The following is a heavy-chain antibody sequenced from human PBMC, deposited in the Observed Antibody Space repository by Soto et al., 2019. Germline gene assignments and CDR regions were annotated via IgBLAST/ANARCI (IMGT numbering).Heavy chain of an antibody. V-gene: IGHV3-23*01. CDR3: AKVVRGRCGYWACFDY. CDR2: ISGSGGST. J-gene: IGHJ4*02. Sequence: EVQLLESGGGLVQPGGSLRLSCAASGFTFSSYAMSWVRQAPGKGLEWVSAISGSGGSTYYADSVKGRFTISRDNSKNTLYLQMNSLRAEDTAGYYCAKVVRGRCGYWACFDYWGQGTLVTVSS. D-gene: IGHD3-22*01. CDR1: GFTFSSYA.